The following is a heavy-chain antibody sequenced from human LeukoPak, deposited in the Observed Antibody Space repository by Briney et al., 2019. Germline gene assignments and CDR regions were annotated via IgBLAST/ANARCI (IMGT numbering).Heavy chain of an antibody. D-gene: IGHD6-13*01. Sequence: SETLSLTCTVSGGSISSGGYYWSWIWQPPGKGLEWIGYIYHSGSTYYNPSLKSRVTISVDRSKNQFSLKLTSVTAADAAVYYCASASSSWYVAFDIWGQGTMVTVSS. J-gene: IGHJ3*02. V-gene: IGHV4-30-2*01. CDR2: IYHSGST. CDR1: GGSISSGGYY. CDR3: ASASSSWYVAFDI.